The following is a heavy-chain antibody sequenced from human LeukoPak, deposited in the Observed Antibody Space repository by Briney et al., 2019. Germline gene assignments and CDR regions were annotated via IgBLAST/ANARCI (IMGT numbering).Heavy chain of an antibody. CDR2: ISWNSGSI. D-gene: IGHD3-22*01. V-gene: IGHV3-9*01. Sequence: YPGGSLRLSCAASGFTFDDYAMHWVRQAPGKGLEWVSGISWNSGSIGYADSVKGRFTISRDNAKNSLYLQMNSLRAEDTALYYCAKDIWPYYYDSSGYLDYWGQGTLVTVSS. CDR3: AKDIWPYYYDSSGYLDY. J-gene: IGHJ4*02. CDR1: GFTFDDYA.